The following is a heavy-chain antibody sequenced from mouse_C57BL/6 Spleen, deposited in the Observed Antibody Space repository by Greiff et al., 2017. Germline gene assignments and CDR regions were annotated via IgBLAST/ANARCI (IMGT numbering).Heavy chain of an antibody. V-gene: IGHV7-1*01. Sequence: EVQLVESGGGLVQSGRSLRLSCATSGFTFSDFYMEWVRQAPGKGLEWIAASRNKANDYTTEYSASVKGRFIVSRDTSQSILYLQMNALRAEDTAIYYCARDDWDVGYFDVWGTGTTVTVSS. CDR2: SRNKANDYTT. D-gene: IGHD4-1*01. CDR1: GFTFSDFY. J-gene: IGHJ1*03. CDR3: ARDDWDVGYFDV.